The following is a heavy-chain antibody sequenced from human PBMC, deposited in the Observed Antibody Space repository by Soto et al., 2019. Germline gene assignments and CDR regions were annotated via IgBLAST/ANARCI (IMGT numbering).Heavy chain of an antibody. Sequence: SETLSLTCTVSGGSISSYYWSWIRQPPGKGLEWIGSIYYSGSTNYNPSLKSRVTISVDTSKNQFSLKLSSVTAADTAVYYCATHYYDFWSGFPPGGPYNWFDPWGQGTLVTVSS. CDR1: GGSISSYY. J-gene: IGHJ5*02. CDR2: IYYSGST. V-gene: IGHV4-59*08. CDR3: ATHYYDFWSGFPPGGPYNWFDP. D-gene: IGHD3-3*01.